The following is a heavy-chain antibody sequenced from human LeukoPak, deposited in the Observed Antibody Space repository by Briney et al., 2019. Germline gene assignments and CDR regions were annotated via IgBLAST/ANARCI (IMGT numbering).Heavy chain of an antibody. CDR2: ISGSGGGT. CDR3: ANHGPPGYHFGELSY. CDR1: AFTFSSYA. D-gene: IGHD3-10*01. J-gene: IGHJ4*02. V-gene: IGHV3-23*01. Sequence: PGGFLRLSCAASAFTFSSYAMSWVRQAPGKGLEWVSAISGSGGGTYYADSVKGRFTISRDNSKNTLYLQMNSLRAEDTAVYYCANHGPPGYHFGELSYRGQGTLVTVSS.